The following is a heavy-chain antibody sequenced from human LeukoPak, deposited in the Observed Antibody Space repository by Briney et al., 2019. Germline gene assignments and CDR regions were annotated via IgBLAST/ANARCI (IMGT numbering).Heavy chain of an antibody. V-gene: IGHV3-30-3*01. D-gene: IGHD3-9*01. CDR1: GFTFSSYA. J-gene: IGHJ4*02. Sequence: GGSLRLSCAASGFTFSSYAMHWVRQAPGKGLEWVAVISYDGSNKYYADSVKGRFTISRDNSKNTLYLQMNSLRAEDTAVYYCARSDLTYDILTGFDYWGQGTLVTVSS. CDR2: ISYDGSNK. CDR3: ARSDLTYDILTGFDY.